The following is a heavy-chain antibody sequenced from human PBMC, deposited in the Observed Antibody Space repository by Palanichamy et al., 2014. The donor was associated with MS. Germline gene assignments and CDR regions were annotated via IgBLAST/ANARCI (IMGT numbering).Heavy chain of an antibody. V-gene: IGHV3-74*01. CDR1: GFIFSTYW. J-gene: IGHJ4*02. CDR2: INGDGSST. CDR3: ARGAGRYDSSDYYTV. D-gene: IGHD3-22*01. Sequence: EVQLVESGGDLVQPGGSLRLSCAASGFIFSTYWMHWVRQAPGKGLVWVSRINGDGSSTSDADSMKGRLTISRDNAKNTLYLQMNSLRAEDTAVYYCARGAGRYDSSDYYTVWGQGTLVTVSS.